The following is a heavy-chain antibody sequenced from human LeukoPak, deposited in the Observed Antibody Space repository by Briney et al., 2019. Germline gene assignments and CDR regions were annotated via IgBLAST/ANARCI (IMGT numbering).Heavy chain of an antibody. CDR1: GLTFSTYS. D-gene: IGHD6-19*01. CDR3: AKDVAPDSGWDPDY. CDR2: IYNSGAKI. J-gene: IGHJ4*02. Sequence: GGSLRLSCAVSGLTFSTYSMIWVRQGPGKGLEWVSSIYNSGAKIFYADSVKGRFTISRDNSKNMLYLQMNSLRVEDTAVYYCAKDVAPDSGWDPDYWGQGTLVTVSS. V-gene: IGHV3-23*01.